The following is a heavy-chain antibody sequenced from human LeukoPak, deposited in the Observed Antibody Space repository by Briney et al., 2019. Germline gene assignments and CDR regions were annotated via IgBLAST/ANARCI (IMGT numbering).Heavy chain of an antibody. J-gene: IGHJ4*02. D-gene: IGHD3-9*01. CDR1: GSTFTGAY. CDR2: VNPNSGET. Sequence: ASVKVSCKTSGSTFTGAYMHWVRQAPGQGLDWMGWVNPNSGETKFAQKFQGRVTMTREQSIRTVYMDLGGLRSDDTAVYYCARVLFNSGYNYWGQGSLVTVSS. CDR3: ARVLFNSGYNY. V-gene: IGHV1-2*02.